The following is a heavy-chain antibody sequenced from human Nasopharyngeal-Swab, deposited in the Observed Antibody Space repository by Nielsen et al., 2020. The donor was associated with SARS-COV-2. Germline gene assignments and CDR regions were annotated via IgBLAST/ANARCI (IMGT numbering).Heavy chain of an antibody. CDR3: ARATYYDYVWGSYRPGAFDI. V-gene: IGHV4-34*01. Sequence: RQAPGKGLEWLGEINHSGSTNYNPSLKSRATISVDTSKNQFSLKLSSVTAADTAVYYCARATYYDYVWGSYRPGAFDIWGQGTMVTVSS. CDR2: INHSGST. D-gene: IGHD3-16*02. J-gene: IGHJ3*02.